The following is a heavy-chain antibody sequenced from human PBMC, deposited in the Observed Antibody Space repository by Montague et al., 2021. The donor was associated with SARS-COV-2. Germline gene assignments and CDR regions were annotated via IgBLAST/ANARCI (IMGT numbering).Heavy chain of an antibody. Sequence: SETLPLTCTVSGDSISYFYWSWIRQPAGKGLEWIGRVSASGSTNXXPSLNSRVTMSVDTSKKQFSLRLSPVTAADTAVYYCARDVVAAPGTFDYWGQGTLVTVSS. CDR1: GDSISYFY. CDR3: ARDVVAAPGTFDY. D-gene: IGHD6-13*01. J-gene: IGHJ4*02. CDR2: VSASGST. V-gene: IGHV4-4*07.